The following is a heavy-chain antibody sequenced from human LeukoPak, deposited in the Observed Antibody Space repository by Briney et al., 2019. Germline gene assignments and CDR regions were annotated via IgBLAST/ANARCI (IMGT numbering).Heavy chain of an antibody. Sequence: GGSLRLSCAASGFIFSSYPMSWVRRAPGKGLEWVSAISGTAENTYYADSVKGRFSISRDNSRNTVHLQMNSLRPEDTAVYYCANQRGGFWGQGTLVTVSS. J-gene: IGHJ4*02. V-gene: IGHV3-23*01. CDR2: ISGTAENT. CDR1: GFIFSSYP. D-gene: IGHD3-10*01. CDR3: ANQRGGF.